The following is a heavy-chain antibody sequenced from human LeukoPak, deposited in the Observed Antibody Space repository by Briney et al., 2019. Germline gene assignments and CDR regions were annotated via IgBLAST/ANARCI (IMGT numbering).Heavy chain of an antibody. J-gene: IGHJ5*02. Sequence: PSETLPLTCTVSGGSISSSSYYWGWIRQPPGKGPEGIGCIYYSGSTYYNPSLKSRVSISVETSKNKFSLKLSSVTAADTAVYYCARHASPIGYDSSCRAWFDPWGQGTLVTVSA. CDR1: GGSISSSSYY. CDR2: IYYSGST. V-gene: IGHV4-39*01. CDR3: ARHASPIGYDSSCRAWFDP. D-gene: IGHD3-22*01.